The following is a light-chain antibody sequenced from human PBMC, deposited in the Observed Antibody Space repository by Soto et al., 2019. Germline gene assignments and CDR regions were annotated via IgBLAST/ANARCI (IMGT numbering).Light chain of an antibody. CDR3: QQYYSYPLT. J-gene: IGKJ4*01. V-gene: IGKV1-8*01. Sequence: AIRMTQSPSSVSASTGDRVTITCRSSQGISSYLAWYQQKPGKAPKLLLSAASTLQSGVPSRFSVSGSGTDFTLTINCLQSEDFATYYCQQYYSYPLTFAGGTKVEIK. CDR1: QGISSY. CDR2: AAS.